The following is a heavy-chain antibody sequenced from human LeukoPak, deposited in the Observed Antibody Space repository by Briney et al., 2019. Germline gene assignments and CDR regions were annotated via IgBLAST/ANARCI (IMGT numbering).Heavy chain of an antibody. CDR1: GGTFSSYA. CDR2: IIPILGIA. Sequence: SVKVSCKASGGTFSSYAISWVRQAPGQGLEWMGRIIPILGIANYAQKFQGRVTITADKSTSTAYMELSSLRSEDTAVYYCARVGAYGSGSYYISLFDYWGQGTLVTVSS. D-gene: IGHD3-10*01. V-gene: IGHV1-69*04. CDR3: ARVGAYGSGSYYISLFDY. J-gene: IGHJ4*02.